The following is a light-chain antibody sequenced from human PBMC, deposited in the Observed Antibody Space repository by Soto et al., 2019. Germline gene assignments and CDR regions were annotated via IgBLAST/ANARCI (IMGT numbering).Light chain of an antibody. J-gene: IGKJ3*01. CDR1: QSILYSSNNKTY. CDR3: QQYYSTPGT. CDR2: WAS. Sequence: DIVMTQSPDSLAVSLGERATINCKSSQSILYSSNNKTYLAWYQQKPGQPPKLLIYWASTRESGVPERFSGGGSGTDFTLTISSLQAEDGAMYYCQQYYSTPGTFGPGTKVDIK. V-gene: IGKV4-1*01.